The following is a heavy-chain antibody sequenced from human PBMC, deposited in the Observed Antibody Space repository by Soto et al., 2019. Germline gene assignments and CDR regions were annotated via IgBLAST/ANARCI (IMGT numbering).Heavy chain of an antibody. J-gene: IGHJ4*02. CDR3: ARRYSSSFDF. CDR2: IYYSGST. CDR1: GGSISSYF. D-gene: IGHD6-13*01. V-gene: IGHV4-59*08. Sequence: SETLSLTCTVSGGSISSYFWSWIRQPPGKGLEWIGYIYYSGSTNYNPSLKSRVTISVDTSKNQFSLKLSSVTAADTAVYYCARRYSSSFDFWGQGTLVTVSS.